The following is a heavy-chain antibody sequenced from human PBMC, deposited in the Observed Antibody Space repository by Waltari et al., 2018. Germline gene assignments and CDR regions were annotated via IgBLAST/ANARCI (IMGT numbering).Heavy chain of an antibody. CDR1: GYTITELS. D-gene: IGHD5-12*01. CDR3: ATAPRAYGGYVLD. V-gene: IGHV1-24*01. CDR2: VGPKDGEN. J-gene: IGHJ4*02. Sequence: QVQLVQSGAEVKKPGASVKVSCKVSGYTITELSMHWVRKAPGKGLEWRGGVGPKDGENIYARKYQSRVTMTENTSTDTAYMERRGVRSEDTAVYYCATAPRAYGGYVLDWGQGTLVTVSS.